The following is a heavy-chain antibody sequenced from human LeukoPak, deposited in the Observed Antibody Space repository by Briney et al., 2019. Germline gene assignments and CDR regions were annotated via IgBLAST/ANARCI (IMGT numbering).Heavy chain of an antibody. CDR3: AKAQVGAILHAFDI. V-gene: IGHV3-23*03. Sequence: GGSLRLSCAASGFTFSSYAMSWVRQAPGKGLEWVSVIYSGGSTYYADSVKGRFTISRDNSKNTLYLQMNSLRAEDTAVYYCAKAQVGAILHAFDIWGQGTMVTVSS. D-gene: IGHD1-26*01. CDR1: GFTFSSYA. CDR2: IYSGGST. J-gene: IGHJ3*02.